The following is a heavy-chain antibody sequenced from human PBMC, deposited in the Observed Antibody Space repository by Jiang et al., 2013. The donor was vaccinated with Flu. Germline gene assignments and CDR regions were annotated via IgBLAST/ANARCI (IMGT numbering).Heavy chain of an antibody. D-gene: IGHD3-10*01. CDR1: GGSINTYN. J-gene: IGHJ5*02. CDR2: IYYNGNT. Sequence: LVKPSETLSLTCTVSGGSINTYNWNWIRRPPGKGLEWIGYIYYNGNTLYNPSLESRITISLDTSKNQFSLKLTSVTASDTAVYYCARRVDASGKYPHRNWFDPWGQGTLVTVSS. CDR3: ARRVDASGKYPHRNWFDP. V-gene: IGHV4-59*08.